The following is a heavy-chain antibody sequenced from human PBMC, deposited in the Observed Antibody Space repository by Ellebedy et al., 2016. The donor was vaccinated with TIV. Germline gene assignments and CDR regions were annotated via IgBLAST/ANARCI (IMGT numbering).Heavy chain of an antibody. CDR3: AKSKRGEPDL. V-gene: IGHV3-66*01. J-gene: IGHJ2*01. D-gene: IGHD3-10*01. Sequence: PGGSLRLSCVASGFTVTSNHMSWVRQAPGKGPEWVSIIYTGDSAFYYADSVRGRFTISRDKSTNTLFLQMDSLTYEDSGVYYCAKSKRGEPDLWGRGTVVTVSS. CDR2: IYTGDSA. CDR1: GFTVTSNH.